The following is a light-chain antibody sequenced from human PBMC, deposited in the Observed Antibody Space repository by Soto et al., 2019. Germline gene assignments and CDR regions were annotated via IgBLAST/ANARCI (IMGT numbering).Light chain of an antibody. CDR1: QSVSSY. CDR2: DAS. J-gene: IGKJ5*01. V-gene: IGKV3-11*01. CDR3: QQRSNWPRGT. Sequence: EIVLTQSPATLSLSPGERATLSCRASQSVSSYLAWYQQKPGQAPRLLIYDASNRATGIPAMFSGSGSGTDFTLTISSLGPEDFAVYYCQQRSNWPRGTFGQGTRLEIK.